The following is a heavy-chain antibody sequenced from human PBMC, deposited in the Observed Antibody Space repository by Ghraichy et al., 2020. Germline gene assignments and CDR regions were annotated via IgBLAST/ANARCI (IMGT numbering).Heavy chain of an antibody. V-gene: IGHV3-23*01. CDR3: AKDATTVRYWYFDL. D-gene: IGHD4-17*01. CDR1: GFTFSSYA. Sequence: GESLNISCAASGFTFSSYAMTWVRQAPGKGLEWVVAISGTGNSAYYADSVKGRFTISRDNSKNTMYLQMNSLRADDTAVYYCAKDATTVRYWYFDLWGRGTLVTVSS. J-gene: IGHJ2*01. CDR2: ISGTGNSA.